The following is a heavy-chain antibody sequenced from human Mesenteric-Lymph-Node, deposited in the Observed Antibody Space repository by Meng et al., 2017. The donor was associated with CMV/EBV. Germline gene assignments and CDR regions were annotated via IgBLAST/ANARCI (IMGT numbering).Heavy chain of an antibody. V-gene: IGHV4-31*03. CDR2: TSYSGNT. J-gene: IGHJ5*02. Sequence: SETLSLTCTVSGASISRDGSFWCWIRQLPGKGLEWVGYTSYSGNTFYNPSLTGRIFISMDASENQFSLHLSSMTAADTAMYYCATFNTRGDNNDYELDPWGPGTLVTVSS. CDR3: ATFNTRGDNNDYELDP. D-gene: IGHD4-17*01. CDR1: GASISRDGSF.